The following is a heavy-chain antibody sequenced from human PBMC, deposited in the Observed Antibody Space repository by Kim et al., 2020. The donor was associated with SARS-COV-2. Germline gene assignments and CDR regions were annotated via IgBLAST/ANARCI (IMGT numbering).Heavy chain of an antibody. J-gene: IGHJ6*02. V-gene: IGHV3-21*01. D-gene: IGHD2-2*01. CDR2: ISSSSSYI. CDR1: GFTFSSYS. Sequence: GGSLRLSCAASGFTFSSYSMNWVRQAPGKGLEWVSSISSSSSYIYYADSVKGRFTISRDNAKNSLYLQMNSLRAEDTAVYYCARGNLPIVVVPAGYYYGMDVWGQGTTVTVSS. CDR3: ARGNLPIVVVPAGYYYGMDV.